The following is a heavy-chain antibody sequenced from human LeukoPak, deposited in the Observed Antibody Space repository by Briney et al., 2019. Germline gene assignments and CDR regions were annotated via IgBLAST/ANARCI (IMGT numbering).Heavy chain of an antibody. Sequence: GGSLRLSCAASGFTFSSYSMNWVRQAPGKGLKWVSSISSSSSYIYYADSVKGRFTISRDNAKNSLYLQMNSLRAEDTAVYYCARARFGEGGYYFDYWGQGTLVTVSS. CDR3: ARARFGEGGYYFDY. D-gene: IGHD3-10*01. CDR1: GFTFSSYS. V-gene: IGHV3-21*01. J-gene: IGHJ4*02. CDR2: ISSSSSYI.